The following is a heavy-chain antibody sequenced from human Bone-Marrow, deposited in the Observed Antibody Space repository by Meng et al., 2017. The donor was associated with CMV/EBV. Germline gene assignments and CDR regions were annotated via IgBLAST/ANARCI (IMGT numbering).Heavy chain of an antibody. CDR3: AKQDLALDY. J-gene: IGHJ4*02. CDR1: GFPVTSYD. V-gene: IGHV3-30-3*02. CDR2: ISYDGVNK. Sequence: LRLSCAASGFPVTSYDMHWVRQAPGKGLEWVAVISYDGVNKFHAASVKGRFTISRDSSRNTLYLQMNSLTPEDTAVYYCAKQDLALDYWGQGTLVTVSS. D-gene: IGHD2-15*01.